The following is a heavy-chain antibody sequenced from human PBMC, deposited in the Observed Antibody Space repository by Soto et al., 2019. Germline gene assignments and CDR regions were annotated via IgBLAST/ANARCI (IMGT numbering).Heavy chain of an antibody. V-gene: IGHV4-39*01. Sequence: LSLTCTVSGGSISSSSYFWGWIRQPPGKGLEWIGNIHYRGSTYYNASLKSRVTISVDTSKNHFSLKLSSVTAADSAVYSCARGLGYYFDSWGQGMLVTVSS. J-gene: IGHJ4*02. CDR2: IHYRGST. CDR3: ARGLGYYFDS. D-gene: IGHD5-12*01. CDR1: GGSISSSSYF.